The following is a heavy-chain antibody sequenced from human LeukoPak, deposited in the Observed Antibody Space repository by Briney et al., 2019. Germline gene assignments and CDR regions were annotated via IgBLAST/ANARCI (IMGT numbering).Heavy chain of an antibody. V-gene: IGHV3-73*01. CDR2: IRSKANSYAT. CDR1: GFTFSGSA. Sequence: AGGSLRLSCAASGFTFSGSAMHWVRQASGKGLEWVGRIRSKANSYATAYAASVKGRFTISRDDSKNTAYLQMNSLKTEDTAVYYRTRGRYSSSNLFDYWGQGTLVTVSS. J-gene: IGHJ4*02. D-gene: IGHD6-6*01. CDR3: TRGRYSSSNLFDY.